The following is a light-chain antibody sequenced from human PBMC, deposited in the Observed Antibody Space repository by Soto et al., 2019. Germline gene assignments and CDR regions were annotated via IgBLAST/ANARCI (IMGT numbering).Light chain of an antibody. CDR3: QQYDNLPLT. J-gene: IGKJ3*01. CDR1: QSVGSN. Sequence: ERVMTQSPATLSVSPGERATLSCRASQSVGSNLAWYQQKPGQAPRLLIFGASSRATGVPARFSGSGSGTEFTLTINSLQSEDFAVYFCQQYDNLPLTFAPGT. CDR2: GAS. V-gene: IGKV3-15*01.